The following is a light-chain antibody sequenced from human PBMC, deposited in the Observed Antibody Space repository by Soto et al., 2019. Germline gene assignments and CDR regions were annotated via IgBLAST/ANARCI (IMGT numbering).Light chain of an antibody. Sequence: ESELRQSPGSLSLSPGQRGTLSCGASQSVDTTFFAWYQKKPGQAPRLLIYGASKRATGIPDRFSGSGSGTDFTLIISRLEPEDFAVYYCQQYMSSVTFGQGTKVEIK. J-gene: IGKJ1*01. CDR2: GAS. V-gene: IGKV3-20*01. CDR1: QSVDTTF. CDR3: QQYMSSVT.